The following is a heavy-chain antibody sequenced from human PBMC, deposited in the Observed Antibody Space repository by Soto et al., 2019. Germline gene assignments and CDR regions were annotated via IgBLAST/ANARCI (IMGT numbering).Heavy chain of an antibody. CDR2: ISGSGGST. J-gene: IGHJ6*02. Sequence: PGGSLRRSCSASGFTCSSYAMNWVRQAPGKGLEGVSAISGSGGSTYYADSVKGRFTISRDNSKNTLYLQMNSLRAEDTAVYYCAKATLPWELVGASDHYYGMDVWGQGTTVTVSS. CDR3: AKATLPWELVGASDHYYGMDV. CDR1: GFTCSSYA. V-gene: IGHV3-23*01. D-gene: IGHD1-26*01.